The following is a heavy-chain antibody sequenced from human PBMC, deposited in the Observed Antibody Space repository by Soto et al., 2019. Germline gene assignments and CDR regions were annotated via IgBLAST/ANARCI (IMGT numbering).Heavy chain of an antibody. Sequence: QVQLVQSGAEVKKPGASVKVSCKASGYTFTSYDINWVRQATGQGLDWMGWMNPNSGNTGYAQKFQGRVTMTRNTSISTAYMELSSLRSEDTAVYYCARGGYSYCSYYYYYYGIDVRGQGTTVTVSS. V-gene: IGHV1-8*01. CDR1: GYTFTSYD. J-gene: IGHJ6*02. CDR3: ARGGYSYCSYYYYYYGIDV. D-gene: IGHD5-18*01. CDR2: MNPNSGNT.